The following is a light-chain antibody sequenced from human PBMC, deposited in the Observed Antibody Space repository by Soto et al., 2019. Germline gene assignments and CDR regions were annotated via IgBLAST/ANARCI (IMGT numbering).Light chain of an antibody. Sequence: QSVLTQPPSVSAATGQKVTISCSGSSSNIGSNYVSWYQQLPGTAPKLLIYENNKRPSGIPDRFSGSKSGTSATLGITGLQTGDEADYYCGTWDSSLSAVLFGGGTKLTVL. CDR1: SSNIGSNY. V-gene: IGLV1-51*02. J-gene: IGLJ2*01. CDR2: ENN. CDR3: GTWDSSLSAVL.